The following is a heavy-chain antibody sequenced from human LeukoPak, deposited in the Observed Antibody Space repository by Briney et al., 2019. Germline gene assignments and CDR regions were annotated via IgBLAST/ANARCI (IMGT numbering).Heavy chain of an antibody. D-gene: IGHD4-17*01. CDR3: ARQTTVTTLPAIFDY. CDR2: INHSGST. V-gene: IGHV4-34*01. Sequence: PSETLSLTCAVYGGSFSGYYWSWIRQPPGKGLEWIGEINHSGSTNYNPSLKSRVTIPVETSKNQFSLKLSSVTAADTAVYYCARQTTVTTLPAIFDYWGQGTLVTVP. J-gene: IGHJ4*02. CDR1: GGSFSGYY.